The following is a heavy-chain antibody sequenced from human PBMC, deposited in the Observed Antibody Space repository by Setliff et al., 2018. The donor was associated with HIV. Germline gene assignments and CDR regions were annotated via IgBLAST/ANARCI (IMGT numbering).Heavy chain of an antibody. Sequence: GESLKISCKGSGYTFSNYWIGWVRQMPEKGLEWMGIIYPGDSDTRYSPSFQGQVTISADKSISTAYLQWSSLKASDTAMYYCARKMSRGGPCDYWGQGTLFTVSS. CDR3: ARKMSRGGPCDY. V-gene: IGHV5-51*01. J-gene: IGHJ4*02. CDR1: GYTFSNYW. CDR2: IYPGDSDT.